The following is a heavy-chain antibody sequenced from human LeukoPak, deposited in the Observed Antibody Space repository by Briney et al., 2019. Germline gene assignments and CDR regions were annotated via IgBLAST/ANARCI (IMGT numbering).Heavy chain of an antibody. J-gene: IGHJ4*02. D-gene: IGHD1-26*01. CDR3: ATDFSRGWPGLGAFDY. Sequence: ASVKVSCKVSGYTLTELSMHWVRQAPGKGHEWMGGFDPEDSETIDAQKFQGRVTMTEDTSTDTAYMELSSLRSDDTVVYYCATDFSRGWPGLGAFDYWGQGTLVSVSS. CDR1: GYTLTELS. V-gene: IGHV1-24*01. CDR2: FDPEDSET.